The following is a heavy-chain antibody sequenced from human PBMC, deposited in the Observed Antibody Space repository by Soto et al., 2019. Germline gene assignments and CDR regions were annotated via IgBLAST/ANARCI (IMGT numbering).Heavy chain of an antibody. J-gene: IGHJ1*01. D-gene: IGHD6-13*01. CDR3: GRERDGSSWSSAEYLQH. V-gene: IGHV1-18*01. CDR1: GYTFTTYG. CDR2: ISAYNGNT. Sequence: QVQLVQSGAEVKKPGASVQVSCKASGYTFTTYGIHWVRQAPGQGLEWMGWISAYNGNTNYAQKFQGRVTMTTDTSTTTAYMDLRSLRSDDTAVYYCGRERDGSSWSSAEYLQHWGQGTLVTVSS.